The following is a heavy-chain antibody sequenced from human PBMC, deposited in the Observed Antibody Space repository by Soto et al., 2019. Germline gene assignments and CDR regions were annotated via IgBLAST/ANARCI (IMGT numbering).Heavy chain of an antibody. J-gene: IGHJ4*02. V-gene: IGHV3-21*01. CDR1: GFTFSSYS. Sequence: XGSLRLSCAAFGFTFSSYSMNWVRQAPGKGLEWVSFISSSSNYIYYADSVKGRFTISRDNAKHSLYLQTNSLRAEDTAVYYCARDLASSGYYPFDYWGQGTLVTVSS. CDR3: ARDLASSGYYPFDY. CDR2: ISSSSNYI. D-gene: IGHD3-22*01.